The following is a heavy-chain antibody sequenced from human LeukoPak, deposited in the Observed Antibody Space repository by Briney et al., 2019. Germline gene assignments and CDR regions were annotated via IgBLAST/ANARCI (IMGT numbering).Heavy chain of an antibody. J-gene: IGHJ6*02. Sequence: GGSLRLSCAASGFTFRSYWMSWVRQAPGKGLEWVANLKEDGSEKYYVDSVKGRFTISRDNAKNSLYLQMNSLRADDTAVYYCARGGYSYTWPPSYYYGMDVWGQGTTVTASS. CDR1: GFTFRSYW. CDR2: LKEDGSEK. CDR3: ARGGYSYTWPPSYYYGMDV. D-gene: IGHD5-18*01. V-gene: IGHV3-7*05.